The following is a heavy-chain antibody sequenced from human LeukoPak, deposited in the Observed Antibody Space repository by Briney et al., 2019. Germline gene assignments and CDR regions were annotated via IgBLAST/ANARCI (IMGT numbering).Heavy chain of an antibody. J-gene: IGHJ5*02. Sequence: GGSLRLSCAASGFTFSSYAMGWVRQAPGKGLEWVSTISGSVGSTYYAASAKGRFTISRDNSKNTLYLQMNSLRAEDTAVYYCAKVVGYDFWSGYRNWFDPWGQGTLVTVSS. CDR2: ISGSVGST. V-gene: IGHV3-23*01. CDR3: AKVVGYDFWSGYRNWFDP. CDR1: GFTFSSYA. D-gene: IGHD3-3*01.